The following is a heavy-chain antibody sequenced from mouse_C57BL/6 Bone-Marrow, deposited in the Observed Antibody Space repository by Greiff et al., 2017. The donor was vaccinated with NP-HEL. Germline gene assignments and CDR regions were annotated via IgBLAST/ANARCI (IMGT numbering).Heavy chain of an antibody. J-gene: IGHJ2*01. CDR3: ARSRYGSSYVKYFDY. V-gene: IGHV1-81*01. Sequence: VKLVESGAELARPGASVKLSCKASGYTFTSYGISWVKQRTGQGLEWIGEIYPRSGNTYYNEKFKGKATLTADKSSSTAYMELRSLTSEDSAVYFCARSRYGSSYVKYFDYWGQGTTLTVSS. CDR2: IYPRSGNT. CDR1: GYTFTSYG. D-gene: IGHD1-1*01.